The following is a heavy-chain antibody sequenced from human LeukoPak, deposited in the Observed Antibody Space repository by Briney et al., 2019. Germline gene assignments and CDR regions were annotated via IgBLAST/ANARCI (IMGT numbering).Heavy chain of an antibody. V-gene: IGHV4-4*02. Sequence: SGTLSLTCGVSGGSISSTNWWTWVRQPPGEGLEWVGEVHLSGRTNYNPSLESRVTMSVDMSENHISLKLTSVTAADTAVYYCAREGGPYRPLDYSGQGTLVTVSS. CDR1: GGSISSTNW. J-gene: IGHJ4*02. CDR2: VHLSGRT. CDR3: AREGGPYRPLDY.